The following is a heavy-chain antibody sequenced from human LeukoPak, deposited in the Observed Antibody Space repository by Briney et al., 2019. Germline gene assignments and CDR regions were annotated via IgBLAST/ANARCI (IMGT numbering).Heavy chain of an antibody. CDR1: GYTFSTHD. V-gene: IGHV1-8*01. D-gene: IGHD3/OR15-3a*01. CDR3: ARGLGDYNTDWFPVSGY. Sequence: ASVKVSCKASGYTFSTHDLSWVRQATGQGLEWMGWMNPGSGDTAYAQKFQGRVTMTRDTSMSTAYMELNSLGSEDTAIYYCARGLGDYNTDWFPVSGYWGQGTPVTVSS. CDR2: MNPGSGDT. J-gene: IGHJ4*02.